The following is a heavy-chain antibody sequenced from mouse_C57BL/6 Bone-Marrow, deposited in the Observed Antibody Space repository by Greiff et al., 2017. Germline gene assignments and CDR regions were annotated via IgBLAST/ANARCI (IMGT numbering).Heavy chain of an antibody. Sequence: EVKLMESGAELVRPGASVKLSCTASGFNIKDDYMHWVKQRPEQGLEWIGWIDPENGDTEYASKFQGKATITADTSSNTAYLQLSSLTSEDTAVYYCTTRLQDYYAMDYWGQGTSVTVSS. CDR3: TTRLQDYYAMDY. CDR1: GFNIKDDY. D-gene: IGHD2-2*01. V-gene: IGHV14-4*01. CDR2: IDPENGDT. J-gene: IGHJ4*01.